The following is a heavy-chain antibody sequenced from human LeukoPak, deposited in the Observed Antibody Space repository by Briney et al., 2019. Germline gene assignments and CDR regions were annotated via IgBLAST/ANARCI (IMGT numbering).Heavy chain of an antibody. J-gene: IGHJ6*02. CDR3: ARRAYSSHVGNLYYGMDV. D-gene: IGHD5-12*01. CDR1: GFTFSSYW. Sequence: GGSLRLSCAASGFTFSSYWMHWVRQAPGKGLVWVSRINSDGSSTSYADSVKGRFTISRDNAKNTLYLQMNSLRAEDTAVYYCARRAYSSHVGNLYYGMDVWGQGTTVTVSS. V-gene: IGHV3-74*01. CDR2: INSDGSST.